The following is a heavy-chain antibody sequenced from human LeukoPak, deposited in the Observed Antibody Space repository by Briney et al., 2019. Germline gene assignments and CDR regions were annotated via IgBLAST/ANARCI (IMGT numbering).Heavy chain of an antibody. CDR2: IYTSGST. CDR1: GGSISSYY. Sequence: SETLSLTCTVSGGSISSYYWSWIRQPAGKGLEWIGRIYTSGSTNYNPSLKSRVTISVDTSKNQFSLKLSSVTAADTAVYYCARDRTMVRGVNYYYYHMDVWGKGTTVTISS. J-gene: IGHJ6*03. D-gene: IGHD3-10*01. V-gene: IGHV4-4*07. CDR3: ARDRTMVRGVNYYYYHMDV.